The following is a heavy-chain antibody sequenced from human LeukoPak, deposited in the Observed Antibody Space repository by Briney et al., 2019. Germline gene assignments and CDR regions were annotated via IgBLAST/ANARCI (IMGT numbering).Heavy chain of an antibody. J-gene: IGHJ4*02. CDR2: ISGSGGST. V-gene: IGHV3-23*01. CDR3: AKDGSTVTTFDY. Sequence: GGSLRLSCSASGFTFRRYAMIWVRQAPGRGLEWVSAISGSGGSTYYADSVKGRFTISRDNSKNTLYLQMNSLRAEDTAVYYCAKDGSTVTTFDYWGQGTLITVSS. CDR1: GFTFRRYA. D-gene: IGHD4-17*01.